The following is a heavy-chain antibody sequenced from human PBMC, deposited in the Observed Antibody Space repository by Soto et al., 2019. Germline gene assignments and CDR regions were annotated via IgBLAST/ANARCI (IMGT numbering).Heavy chain of an antibody. CDR2: ISYDGSNK. CDR3: AKGLVAVAGHGY. J-gene: IGHJ4*02. V-gene: IGHV3-30*18. D-gene: IGHD6-19*01. CDR1: GFTFSSYG. Sequence: GGSLRLSCAASGFTFSSYGMHWVRQAPGKGLEWVAVISYDGSNKYYADSVKGQFTISRDNSKNTLHLQMNCLRAEDTAVYYCAKGLVAVAGHGYWGQGTLVTAPQ.